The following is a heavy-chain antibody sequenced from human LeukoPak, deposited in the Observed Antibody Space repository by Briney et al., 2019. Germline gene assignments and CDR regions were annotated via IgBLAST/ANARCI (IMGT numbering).Heavy chain of an antibody. CDR3: ARVSAYGDYYLDY. J-gene: IGHJ4*02. CDR2: IYYSGST. D-gene: IGHD4-17*01. CDR1: GGSISSGGYS. Sequence: SETLSLTCTVSGGSISSGGYSWSWIRQHPGKGLEWIGYIYYSGSTYYNPSLKSRVTISVDTSKNQFSLKLGSVTAADTAVYYCARVSAYGDYYLDYWGQGTLVTVSS. V-gene: IGHV4-31*03.